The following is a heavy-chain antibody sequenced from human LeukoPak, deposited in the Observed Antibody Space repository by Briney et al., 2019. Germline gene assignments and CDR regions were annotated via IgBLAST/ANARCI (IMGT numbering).Heavy chain of an antibody. J-gene: IGHJ4*02. V-gene: IGHV3-30*01. D-gene: IGHD5-24*01. Sequence: GGPLRLSCAASGFTFSSYAMHWVRQAPGKGLEWVAVISYDGSNKYYADSVKGRFTISRDNSKNTLYLQMNSLRAGDTAVYYCARGSPDGPFDYWGQGTLVTVSS. CDR2: ISYDGSNK. CDR1: GFTFSSYA. CDR3: ARGSPDGPFDY.